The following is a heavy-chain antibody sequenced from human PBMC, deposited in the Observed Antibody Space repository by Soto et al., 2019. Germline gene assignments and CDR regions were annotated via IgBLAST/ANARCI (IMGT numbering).Heavy chain of an antibody. CDR3: AKPSTRYCGGDCSWDY. V-gene: IGHV3-23*01. D-gene: IGHD2-21*02. Sequence: PXGSLGLSCAASGFTFSSYAMSGVRQGPGKGLEWVSAISESGASTYYADSVKGRFTISRDNSKNTLYLQMNSLRVEDTAVYYCAKPSTRYCGGDCSWDYWGQGTLVTVSS. J-gene: IGHJ4*02. CDR2: ISESGAST. CDR1: GFTFSSYA.